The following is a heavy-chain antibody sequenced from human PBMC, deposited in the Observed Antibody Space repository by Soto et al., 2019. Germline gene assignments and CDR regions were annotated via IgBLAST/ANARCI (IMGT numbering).Heavy chain of an antibody. Sequence: ASVKVSCKASGYTFTGYYMHWVRQAPGQGLEWMGWINPNSGGTNYAQKFQGRVTMTRDTSISTAYMELSRLRSGDTAVYYCARDLSRNLWDYVWGSYRYSYYFDYWGRGTLVTVSS. CDR1: GYTFTGYY. J-gene: IGHJ4*02. D-gene: IGHD3-16*02. V-gene: IGHV1-2*02. CDR2: INPNSGGT. CDR3: ARDLSRNLWDYVWGSYRYSYYFDY.